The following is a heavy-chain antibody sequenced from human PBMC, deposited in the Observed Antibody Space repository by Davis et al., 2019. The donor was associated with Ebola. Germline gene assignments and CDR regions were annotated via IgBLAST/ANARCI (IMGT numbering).Heavy chain of an antibody. J-gene: IGHJ3*02. Sequence: ASVTVSCKASGYSFTNYYMLWVRQAPRHGLEWMGMINHNDGRTIYAQKFQGRVTVTRDKSTTTVYMDLSRLRSEDTALYYCTTPGGQDSGYDVFDIWGQGTMVTVSS. CDR3: TTPGGQDSGYDVFDI. V-gene: IGHV1-46*03. D-gene: IGHD5-12*01. CDR2: INHNDGRT. CDR1: GYSFTNYY.